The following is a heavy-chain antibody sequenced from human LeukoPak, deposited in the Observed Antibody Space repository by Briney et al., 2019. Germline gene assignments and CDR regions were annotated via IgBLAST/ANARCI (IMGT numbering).Heavy chain of an antibody. CDR2: IYRSGTT. V-gene: IGHV3-53*01. Sequence: PGGSLRLSCAASGFTVSSSYMSWVRQAPGKGLEWVSVIYRSGTTYYADSVKGRFTISRDNSKNTLYLQMNSLRAEDTAVYYCARVGCSSTSCYIWYYFDYWGQGTLVTVSS. CDR3: ARVGCSSTSCYIWYYFDY. D-gene: IGHD2-2*02. CDR1: GFTVSSSY. J-gene: IGHJ4*02.